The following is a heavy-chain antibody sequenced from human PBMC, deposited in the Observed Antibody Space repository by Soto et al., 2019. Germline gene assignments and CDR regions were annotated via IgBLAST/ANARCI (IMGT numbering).Heavy chain of an antibody. CDR2: ISDSGAGT. D-gene: IGHD6-13*01. CDR1: VFIFSSYA. J-gene: IGHJ4*02. Sequence: LSLSCASSVFIFSSYAMSWVRQAPGKGLEWVSLISDSGAGTYYGDSVKGRFTISRDNSKNTLYLQMNSLRVEDTAVYFCAAGTTSSWYGYWGQGALVTVSS. V-gene: IGHV3-23*01. CDR3: AAGTTSSWYGY.